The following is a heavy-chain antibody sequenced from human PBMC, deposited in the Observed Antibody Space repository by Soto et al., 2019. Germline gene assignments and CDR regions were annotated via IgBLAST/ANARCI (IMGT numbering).Heavy chain of an antibody. V-gene: IGHV1-69*13. CDR2: IIPIFGTA. D-gene: IGHD1-26*01. Sequence: GASVKVSCKASGGTFSSYAISWVRQAPGQGLEWMGGIIPIFGTANYAQKFQGRVTITADESTSTAYMELSSLRSEDTAVYYCARDRGRDGYYNRGFDYWGQGTLVTVSS. CDR3: ARDRGRDGYYNRGFDY. J-gene: IGHJ4*02. CDR1: GGTFSSYA.